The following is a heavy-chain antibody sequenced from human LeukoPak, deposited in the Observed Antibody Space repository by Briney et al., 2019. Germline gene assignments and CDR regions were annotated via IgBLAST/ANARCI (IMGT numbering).Heavy chain of an antibody. CDR2: ISSSSSYI. D-gene: IGHD4-17*01. J-gene: IGHJ4*02. CDR3: ARSPRGTTVTR. Sequence: PGGSLRLSCAASGFTFSSYSMNWVRQAPGKGLEWVSSISSSSSYIYYADSVKGRFTISRDNAKNSLCLQMNSLRAEDTAVYYCARSPRGTTVTRWGQGTLVTVSS. CDR1: GFTFSSYS. V-gene: IGHV3-21*01.